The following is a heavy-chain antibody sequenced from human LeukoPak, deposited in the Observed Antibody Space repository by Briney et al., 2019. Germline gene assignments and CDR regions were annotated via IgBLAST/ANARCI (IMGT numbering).Heavy chain of an antibody. V-gene: IGHV3-30*02. J-gene: IGHJ6*03. CDR1: GFTFRSYG. CDR3: AKDSYYYYIDV. Sequence: YPGGSLRLSCAASGFTFRSYGMHWVRQAPGKGLEWVTFIRYVGSNKYYTDSVKGRFTISRDNSKNTLYLQMNSLRTEDTAVYYCAKDSYYYYIDVWGKGTTVTVSS. CDR2: IRYVGSNK.